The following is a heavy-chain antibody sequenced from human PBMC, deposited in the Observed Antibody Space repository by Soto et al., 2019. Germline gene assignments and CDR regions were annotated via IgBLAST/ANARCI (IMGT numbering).Heavy chain of an antibody. V-gene: IGHV4-59*01. J-gene: IGHJ5*02. D-gene: IGHD1-20*01. CDR3: ARAGEITGTTYWFDP. CDR1: GGSISSYY. Sequence: PSETLSLTCTVSGGSISSYYWSWIRQPPGKGLEWIGYIYYSGSTNYNPSLKSRVTISVDTSKNQFSLKLSSVTAADTAVYYCARAGEITGTTYWFDPWGQGTLVTVSS. CDR2: IYYSGST.